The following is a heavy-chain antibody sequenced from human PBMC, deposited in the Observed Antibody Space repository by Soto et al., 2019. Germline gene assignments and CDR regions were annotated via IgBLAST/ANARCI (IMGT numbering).Heavy chain of an antibody. Sequence: SGPTLVNPTQTLTLTCTFSGFSLSTSGVGVGWIRQPPGKALEWLALIYWDDDKRYSPSLKSRLTITKDTSKNQVVLTMTNMDPVDTATYYCAHTNRDYFWSGYGMDVWGQGTTVTVSS. D-gene: IGHD3-3*01. J-gene: IGHJ6*02. CDR1: GFSLSTSGVG. V-gene: IGHV2-5*02. CDR3: AHTNRDYFWSGYGMDV. CDR2: IYWDDDK.